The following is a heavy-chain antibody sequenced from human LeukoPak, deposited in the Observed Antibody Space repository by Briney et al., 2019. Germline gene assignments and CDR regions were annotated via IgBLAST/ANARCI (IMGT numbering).Heavy chain of an antibody. D-gene: IGHD3-10*02. Sequence: GGSLRLSCAASGFAFGSYEMNWVRQAPGKGLEWVSYISSSGSTIYYADSVKGRFTISRDNAKNSLYLQMNSLRAEDTAVYYCAELGITMIGGVWGKGTTVTISS. J-gene: IGHJ6*04. CDR2: ISSSGSTI. V-gene: IGHV3-48*03. CDR3: AELGITMIGGV. CDR1: GFAFGSYE.